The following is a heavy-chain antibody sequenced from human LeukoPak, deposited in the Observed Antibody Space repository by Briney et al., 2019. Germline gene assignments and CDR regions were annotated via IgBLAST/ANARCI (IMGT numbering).Heavy chain of an antibody. V-gene: IGHV1-18*01. Sequence: GATVKVPCKASGYTFTSYGISWVRQAPGQGLEWMGWISAYNGNTNYAQKLQGRVTMTTDTSTSTAYMELRSLRSDDTAVYYCARDCDCSSTSCYTEEGWFDPWGQGTLVTVSS. CDR3: ARDCDCSSTSCYTEEGWFDP. D-gene: IGHD2-2*02. J-gene: IGHJ5*02. CDR2: ISAYNGNT. CDR1: GYTFTSYG.